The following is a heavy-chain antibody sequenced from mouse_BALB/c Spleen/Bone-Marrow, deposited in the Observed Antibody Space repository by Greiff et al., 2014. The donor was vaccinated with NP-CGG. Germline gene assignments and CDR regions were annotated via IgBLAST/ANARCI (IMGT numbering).Heavy chain of an antibody. CDR3: ARDSGYDWYFDV. Sequence: QVQLQQSGPGLVAPSQNLSITCTVSGFSLTSYGVHWVRQPPGKGLEWLGVIWAGGSTNYNSALMSRLSISEDNSKSQVFLKMNSLQTDDTAMYYCARDSGYDWYFDVWGAGTTVTVSS. CDR2: IWAGGST. J-gene: IGHJ1*01. D-gene: IGHD2-2*01. V-gene: IGHV2-9*02. CDR1: GFSLTSYG.